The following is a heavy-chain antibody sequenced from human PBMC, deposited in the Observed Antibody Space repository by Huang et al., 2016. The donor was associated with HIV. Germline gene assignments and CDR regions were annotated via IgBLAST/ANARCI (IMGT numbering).Heavy chain of an antibody. CDR2: ISDSGGST. V-gene: IGHV3-23*01. CDR1: GFTFSSYA. CDR3: VVAANYFDY. Sequence: EVQLLESGGGLVQPGGSLRLSCAASGFTFSSYAMSWVRQDAGKGLEWVSGISDSGGSTYYSDSVKGRFTISRDNSKNTLYLQMNTLRAEDTAVYYCVVAANYFDYWGQGTLVTVSS. D-gene: IGHD2-15*01. J-gene: IGHJ4*02.